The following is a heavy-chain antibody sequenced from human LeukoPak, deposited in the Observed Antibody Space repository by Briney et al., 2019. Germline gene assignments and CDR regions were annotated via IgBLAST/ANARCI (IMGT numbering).Heavy chain of an antibody. D-gene: IGHD5/OR15-5a*01. CDR3: ARRGLHDY. J-gene: IGHJ4*02. CDR2: IKQDGGEK. CDR1: GFTFSSYW. V-gene: IGHV3-7*03. Sequence: PGGSLRLFCAASGFTFSSYWMSWVRQAPGKGLEWVANIKQDGGEKYYVDSVKGRFTISRDNAKNSVFLQMDSLRVEDTALYYCARRGLHDYWGQGTLVTVSS.